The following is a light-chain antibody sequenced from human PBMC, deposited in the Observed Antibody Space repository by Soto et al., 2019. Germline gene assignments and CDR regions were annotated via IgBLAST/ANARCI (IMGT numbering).Light chain of an antibody. J-gene: IGKJ1*01. V-gene: IGKV1-39*01. CDR1: QSINTF. CDR3: QQTYTSRPWT. Sequence: DIQVTQSRSSLSASVGDRVTITCRASQSINTFLNWYQQRPGKAPNLLIYGASNLQSGVPSRFSGSGSGTDYTLTISSLQPEDFATYYCQQTYTSRPWTFGRGTKVEIK. CDR2: GAS.